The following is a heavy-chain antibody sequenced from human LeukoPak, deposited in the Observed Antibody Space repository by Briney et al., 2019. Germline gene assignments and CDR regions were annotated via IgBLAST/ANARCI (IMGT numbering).Heavy chain of an antibody. J-gene: IGHJ4*02. Sequence: PGGSLRLSCAASGFTFSSYAMSWVRQAPGKGLEWVSAISGSGGSTYYADSVKGRFTISRDNSKNTLYLQMNSLRAEDTAVYYCAKAVRECSSASCFRAADYWGQGTLVTVSS. CDR1: GFTFSSYA. CDR2: ISGSGGST. V-gene: IGHV3-23*01. CDR3: AKAVRECSSASCFRAADY. D-gene: IGHD2-2*01.